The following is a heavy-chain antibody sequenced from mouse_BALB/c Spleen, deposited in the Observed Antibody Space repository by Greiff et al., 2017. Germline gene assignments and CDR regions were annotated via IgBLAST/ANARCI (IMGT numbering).Heavy chain of an antibody. D-gene: IGHD2-1*01. CDR3: ARTPIYGNYWYFDV. Sequence: VKLMESGPGILQPSQTLSLTCSFSGFSLSTSGMGVSWIRQPSGKGLEWLAHIYWDDDKRYNPSLKSRLTISKDTSSNQVFLKITSVDTADTATYYCARTPIYGNYWYFDVWGAGTTVTVSS. V-gene: IGHV8-12*01. J-gene: IGHJ1*01. CDR2: IYWDDDK. CDR1: GFSLSTSGMG.